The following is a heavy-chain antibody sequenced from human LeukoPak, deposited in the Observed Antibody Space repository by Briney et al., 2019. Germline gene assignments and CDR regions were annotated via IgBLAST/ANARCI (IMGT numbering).Heavy chain of an antibody. V-gene: IGHV4-39*01. D-gene: IGHD4-17*01. Sequence: MSSETLSLTCSVSGVSINSVFYFWGWVRQPPGKGLEWLATIFSRGRTFYNPSLRSRLTISVDTSNHQLSLKLTSVAAADTAVYYCARHVDPPTITSPGDYFDPWGRGTLVTVSS. CDR3: ARHVDPPTITSPGDYFDP. CDR1: GVSINSVFYF. CDR2: IFSRGRT. J-gene: IGHJ5*02.